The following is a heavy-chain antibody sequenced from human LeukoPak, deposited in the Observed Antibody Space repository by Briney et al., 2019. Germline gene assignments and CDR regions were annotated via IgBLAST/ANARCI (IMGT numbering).Heavy chain of an antibody. CDR3: VKGLAAAGLDTGDY. V-gene: IGHV3-64D*09. D-gene: IGHD6-13*01. CDR2: ISGEGRGT. CDR1: GFTFSSYA. Sequence: GGSLRLSCSASGFTFSSYAMHWVRQAPGKGLEYVSAISGEGRGTYYADSVKGRFTISRDNSKNTLYLQMSSLKTEDTAVYYCVKGLAAAGLDTGDYWGQGTLVTVSS. J-gene: IGHJ4*02.